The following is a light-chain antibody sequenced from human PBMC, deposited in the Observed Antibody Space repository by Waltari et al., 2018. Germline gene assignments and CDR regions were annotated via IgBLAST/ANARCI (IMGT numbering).Light chain of an antibody. V-gene: IGLV1-44*01. CDR3: AAWDDSLLWV. CDR1: SSNIGSNT. J-gene: IGLJ3*02. Sequence: QSVLTQPPSASGTPGQRVTISCSGSSSNIGSNTVTWYQQLPGTAPKLLIYSNNQLPSGVPDRFSGSKSGTSASLAISGLQSEDEADYYCAAWDDSLLWVFGGGTKLTV. CDR2: SNN.